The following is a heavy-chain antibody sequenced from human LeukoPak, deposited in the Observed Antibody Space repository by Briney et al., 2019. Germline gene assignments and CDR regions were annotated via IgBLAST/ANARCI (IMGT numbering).Heavy chain of an antibody. CDR2: ISYDGSNK. V-gene: IGHV3-30-3*01. CDR3: ARERKATTNYYYYYGMDV. J-gene: IGHJ6*02. CDR1: GFTFSSYA. D-gene: IGHD5-12*01. Sequence: GGSLRLLCAASGFTFSSYAMHWVRRPPAKGLEGVAVISYDGSNKYYAESVKDRFTISRDNYKNTLHLQTNCLRAEDTAVYYCARERKATTNYYYYYGMDVWGQGTTVTVSS.